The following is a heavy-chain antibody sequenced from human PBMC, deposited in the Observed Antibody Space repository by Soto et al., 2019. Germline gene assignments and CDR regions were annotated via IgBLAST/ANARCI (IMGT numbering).Heavy chain of an antibody. Sequence: GGSLRLSCAASGFTFSSYGMHWVRQAPGKGLEWVAVIWYDGSNKYFADSVKGRFTISRDNSKNTLYLQMNSLRAEDTAVYYCARARIKIFGVVIPPLDYWGQGTLVTVSS. D-gene: IGHD3-3*01. CDR1: GFTFSSYG. CDR3: ARARIKIFGVVIPPLDY. CDR2: IWYDGSNK. J-gene: IGHJ4*02. V-gene: IGHV3-33*01.